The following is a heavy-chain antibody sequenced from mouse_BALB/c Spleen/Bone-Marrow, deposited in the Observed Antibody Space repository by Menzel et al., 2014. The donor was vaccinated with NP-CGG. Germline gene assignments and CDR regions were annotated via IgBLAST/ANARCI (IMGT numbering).Heavy chain of an antibody. CDR2: IDPANGNT. Sequence: EVQVVESGAELVKPGASVKLSCTASGSNIKDTYMHWVKQRPEQGLEWIGRIDPANGNTKYDPKFQGKATITADTSSNTAYLQLSSLTFEDTAVYYCARYYYGSSYFDYWGQGTTLTVSS. J-gene: IGHJ2*01. V-gene: IGHV14-3*02. D-gene: IGHD1-1*01. CDR1: GSNIKDTY. CDR3: ARYYYGSSYFDY.